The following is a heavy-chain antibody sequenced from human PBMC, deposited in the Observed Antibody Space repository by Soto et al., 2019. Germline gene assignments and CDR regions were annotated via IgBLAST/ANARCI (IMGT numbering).Heavy chain of an antibody. J-gene: IGHJ4*02. CDR3: ARAGELLTPFDY. V-gene: IGHV3-11*05. D-gene: IGHD1-26*01. Sequence: PGGSLRLSCVASGFSFNDYYMSWVRQAPGKGLDWVSYIHSNSSYTDYADSVRGRFTISRDNAKNSLYLQMNSLRAEDTAVYYCARAGELLTPFDYWGRGTLVTVSS. CDR1: GFSFNDYY. CDR2: IHSNSSYT.